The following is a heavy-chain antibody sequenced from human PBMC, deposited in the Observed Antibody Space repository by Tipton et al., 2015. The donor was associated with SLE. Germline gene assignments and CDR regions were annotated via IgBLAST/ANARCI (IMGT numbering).Heavy chain of an antibody. CDR1: GFIFSSYT. Sequence: SLRLSCEASGFIFSSYTMNWVRQAPGKGLEWVAVISSSSSYIYYADSMKGRFTISRDNAKNSLYLQMSSLRSDDTGVYYCAREPHIGSPRRAFDMWGQGTTVIVSS. CDR2: ISSSSSYI. CDR3: AREPHIGSPRRAFDM. D-gene: IGHD2-21*01. V-gene: IGHV3-21*06. J-gene: IGHJ3*02.